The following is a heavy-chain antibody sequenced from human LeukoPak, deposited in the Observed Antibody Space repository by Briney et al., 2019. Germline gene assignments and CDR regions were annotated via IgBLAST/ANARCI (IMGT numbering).Heavy chain of an antibody. D-gene: IGHD3-3*01. V-gene: IGHV4-59*08. CDR3: ARFTIFGVDARDAFDI. CDR2: IYYSGST. Sequence: SETLSLTCTVSGGSISSYYWSWIRQPPGKGLEWIGYIYYSGSTNYNPSLKSRVTISVDTSKNQFSLKLSSVTAADTAVYYCARFTIFGVDARDAFDIWGQGTMVTVSS. CDR1: GGSISSYY. J-gene: IGHJ3*02.